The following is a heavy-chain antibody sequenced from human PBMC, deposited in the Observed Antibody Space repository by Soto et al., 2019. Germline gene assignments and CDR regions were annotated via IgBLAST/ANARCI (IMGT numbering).Heavy chain of an antibody. CDR1: GFTFSTYG. Sequence: EVQLVESGGGLVQPGGSLRLSCTASGFTFSTYGMHWIRQVPGKGLMWVSGLSTDGSSTNYADSVKGRFTTSRHNAKKTLYLQMNSLRDEDRAGYYCARNSDGVDYWGQGTLVTVSS. D-gene: IGHD5-18*01. J-gene: IGHJ4*02. CDR2: LSTDGSST. V-gene: IGHV3-74*01. CDR3: ARNSDGVDY.